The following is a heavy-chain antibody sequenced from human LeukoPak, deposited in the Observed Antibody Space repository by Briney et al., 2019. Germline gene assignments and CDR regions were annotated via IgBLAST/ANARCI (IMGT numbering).Heavy chain of an antibody. CDR2: IYYSGST. D-gene: IGHD6-6*01. CDR3: ARPDHSSFDALDI. J-gene: IGHJ3*02. CDR1: GGSISSYY. Sequence: SETLSLTCTVSGGSISSYYWSWIRQPPGKGLEWIGYIYYSGSTNYNPSLKSRVTISVDTSKNQFSLKLSSVTAADTAVYYCARPDHSSFDALDIWGQGTMVTVSS. V-gene: IGHV4-59*01.